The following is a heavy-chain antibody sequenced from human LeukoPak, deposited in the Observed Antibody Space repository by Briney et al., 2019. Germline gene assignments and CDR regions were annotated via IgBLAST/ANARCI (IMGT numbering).Heavy chain of an antibody. D-gene: IGHD3-22*01. CDR1: GYTFTGYY. Sequence: ASVTVSCTASGYTFTGYYMHWVRQAPGQGLEWMGQINPNSGGTNYAQKFQGRVTMTRDTSISTAYMELSRLRSDDTAVYYCARSYYDSSGYPTWWFDPWGQGTLVTVSS. V-gene: IGHV1-2*06. CDR3: ARSYYDSSGYPTWWFDP. CDR2: INPNSGGT. J-gene: IGHJ5*02.